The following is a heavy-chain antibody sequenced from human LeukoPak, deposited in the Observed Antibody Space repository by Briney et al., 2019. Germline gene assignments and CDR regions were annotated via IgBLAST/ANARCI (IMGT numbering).Heavy chain of an antibody. D-gene: IGHD3-16*01. CDR3: ARGRGGGRRENWFDP. V-gene: IGHV1-8*01. Sequence: ASVKVSCKASGYTFTTYDINWVRQATGQGLEWMGWTNPNSGNTGYAQKFQGRVTMTRNTSISTAYMELSSRRSEDTAVYYCARGRGGGRRENWFDPWGQGTLVTVSS. CDR2: TNPNSGNT. CDR1: GYTFTTYD. J-gene: IGHJ5*02.